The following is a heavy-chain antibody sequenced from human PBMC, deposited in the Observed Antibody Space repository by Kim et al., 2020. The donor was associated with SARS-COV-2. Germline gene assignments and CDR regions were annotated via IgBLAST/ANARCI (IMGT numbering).Heavy chain of an antibody. CDR1: GGSISSYY. D-gene: IGHD4-17*01. Sequence: SETLSLTCTVSGGSISSYYWSWIRQPPGKGLEWIGYIYYSGSTNYNPSLKSRVTISVDTSKNQFSLKLSSVTAADTAVYYCARGQTTTVTTVGYWGQGTLVTVSS. J-gene: IGHJ4*02. V-gene: IGHV4-59*08. CDR3: ARGQTTTVTTVGY. CDR2: IYYSGST.